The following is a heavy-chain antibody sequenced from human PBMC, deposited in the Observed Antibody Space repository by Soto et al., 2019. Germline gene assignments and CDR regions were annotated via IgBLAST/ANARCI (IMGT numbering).Heavy chain of an antibody. J-gene: IGHJ3*02. CDR3: ARLATSSVDAFDI. CDR1: GGSISSYY. V-gene: IGHV4-59*08. Sequence: SETLSLTCTVSGGSISSYYWSWIRQPPGKGLEWIGYIYYSGSTNYNPSLKSRVTISVDTSKKQFSLKLSSVTAADTAVYYCARLATSSVDAFDIWGQGTMVTVS. CDR2: IYYSGST.